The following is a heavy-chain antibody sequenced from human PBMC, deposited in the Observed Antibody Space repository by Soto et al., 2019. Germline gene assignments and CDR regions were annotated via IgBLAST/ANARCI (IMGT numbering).Heavy chain of an antibody. CDR3: ARDYCGGGSCHSRRPSDY. CDR2: IIHIFGTR. D-gene: IGHD2-15*01. V-gene: IGHV1-69*01. J-gene: IGHJ4*02. Sequence: QVQLVQSGAEVKKPGSSVKVSCKASGGTFSSYAISWVRQAPGQGREWMGGIIHIFGTRNYAQKFQGRVTITADDSTTTAYMDLGSGTSYTTAVYYCARDYCGGGSCHSRRPSDYWGQGTLVTVS. CDR1: GGTFSSYA.